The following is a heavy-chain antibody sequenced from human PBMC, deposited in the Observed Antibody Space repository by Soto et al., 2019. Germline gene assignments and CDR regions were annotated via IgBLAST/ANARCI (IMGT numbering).Heavy chain of an antibody. CDR3: AGYYDSSGYYTAFDI. J-gene: IGHJ3*02. CDR1: GGSFSGYY. D-gene: IGHD3-22*01. V-gene: IGHV4-34*01. CDR2: INHSGST. Sequence: SETLSLTCAVYGGSFSGYYWSWIRQPPGKGLEWIGEINHSGSTNYNPSLKSRVTISVDTSKNQFSLKLSSVTAADTAVYYCAGYYDSSGYYTAFDIWGQGTMVTVSS.